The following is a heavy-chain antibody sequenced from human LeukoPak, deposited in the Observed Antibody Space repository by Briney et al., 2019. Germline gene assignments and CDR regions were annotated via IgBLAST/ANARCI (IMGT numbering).Heavy chain of an antibody. CDR3: ATMTGTYSSTWVFDY. CDR1: GYSITSGFH. V-gene: IGHV4-38-2*02. Sequence: SETLSLTCTVSGYSITSGFHWGWIRQPPGKGLEWIANIYHNGSSYSNPSLKSRVTISIGTSKNQFSLKLNSVTAADTAPYYCATMTGTYSSTWVFDYWGQGTLVTVSS. J-gene: IGHJ4*02. CDR2: IYHNGSS. D-gene: IGHD6-13*01.